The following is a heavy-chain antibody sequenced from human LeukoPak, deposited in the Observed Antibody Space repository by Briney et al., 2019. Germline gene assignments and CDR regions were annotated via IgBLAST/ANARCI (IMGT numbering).Heavy chain of an antibody. CDR2: IYYSGST. J-gene: IGHJ4*02. V-gene: IGHV4-30-4*01. CDR3: ANLAYCGGDCSRGAFDY. CDR1: GGSISSGDYY. Sequence: PSETLSLTCTVSGGSISSGDYYWSWIRQPPGKGQEWIGYIYYSGSTYYNPSLKSRVTISVDTSKNQFSLKLSSVTAADTAVYYCANLAYCGGDCSRGAFDYWGQGTLVTVSS. D-gene: IGHD2-21*02.